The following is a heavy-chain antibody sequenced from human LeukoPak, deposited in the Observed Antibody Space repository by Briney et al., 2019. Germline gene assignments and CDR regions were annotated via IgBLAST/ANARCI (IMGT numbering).Heavy chain of an antibody. CDR1: GFTFSSYG. J-gene: IGHJ6*02. D-gene: IGHD6-19*01. CDR2: IWYDGSNK. Sequence: GGSLRLSCAASGFTFSSYGMHWVRQAPGKGLEWVAVIWYDGSNKYYADSVKGRFTISRDNSKNTLYLQMNSLRAEDMAVYYCAREGVTGYSSGWYEGYYGMDVWGQGTTVTVSS. CDR3: AREGVTGYSSGWYEGYYGMDV. V-gene: IGHV3-33*01.